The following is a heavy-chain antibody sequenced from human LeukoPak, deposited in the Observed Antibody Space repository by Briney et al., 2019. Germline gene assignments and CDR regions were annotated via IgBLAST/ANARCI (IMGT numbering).Heavy chain of an antibody. J-gene: IGHJ6*02. Sequence: GSSVKVSCKASGGTFSSYAISWVRQAPGQGLEWMGGIIPIFGTANYAQKFQGRVTITADESTSTAYMELSSLRSGDTAVYYCARSKSGYSYGYEDYYGMDVWGQGTTVTVSS. CDR2: IIPIFGTA. D-gene: IGHD5-18*01. CDR1: GGTFSSYA. CDR3: ARSKSGYSYGYEDYYGMDV. V-gene: IGHV1-69*01.